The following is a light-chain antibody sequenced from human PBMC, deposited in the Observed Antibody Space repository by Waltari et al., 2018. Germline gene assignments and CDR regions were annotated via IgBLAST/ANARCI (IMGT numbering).Light chain of an antibody. CDR1: QGVSSSS. V-gene: IGKV3-20*01. J-gene: IGKJ2*01. CDR3: QQYGSSPYT. Sequence: EIVLTQSPGTLSLSPGERATLSCRASQGVSSSSLGGYQQKPGQAPRLLIYGASSRATGIPDRFSGSGSGTDFTLAISRLEPEDFAVYYCQQYGSSPYTFGQGTKLEIK. CDR2: GAS.